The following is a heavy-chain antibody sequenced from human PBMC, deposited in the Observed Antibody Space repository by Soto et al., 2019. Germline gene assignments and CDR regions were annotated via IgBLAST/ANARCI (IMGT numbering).Heavy chain of an antibody. J-gene: IGHJ4*02. CDR1: GYTFTSYG. CDR2: ISAYNGNT. V-gene: IGHV1-18*01. D-gene: IGHD3-10*01. CDR3: ARVESLLWFGELSFDY. Sequence: ASVKVSCKASGYTFTSYGISWVRQAPGQGLEWMGWISAYNGNTNYAQKLQGRVTMTTDTSTSTAYMELGSLRSDDTAVYYCARVESLLWFGELSFDYWGQGTLVTVSS.